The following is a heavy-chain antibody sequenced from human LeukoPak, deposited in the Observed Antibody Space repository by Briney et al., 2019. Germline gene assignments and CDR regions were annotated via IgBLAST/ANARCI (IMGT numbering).Heavy chain of an antibody. D-gene: IGHD5-12*01. Sequence: SQTLSLTCTVSGGSISSGDYYRSWIRQPPGKGLEWIGYIYYSGSTYYNPSLKSRVTISVDTSKNQFSLKLSSVTAADTAVYYCATLRVATPYYFDYWGQGTLVTVSS. CDR2: IYYSGST. V-gene: IGHV4-30-4*08. J-gene: IGHJ4*02. CDR3: ATLRVATPYYFDY. CDR1: GGSISSGDYY.